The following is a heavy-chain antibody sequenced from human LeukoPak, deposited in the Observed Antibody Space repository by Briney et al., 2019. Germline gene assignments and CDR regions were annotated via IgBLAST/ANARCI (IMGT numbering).Heavy chain of an antibody. D-gene: IGHD3-10*02. J-gene: IGHJ6*04. Sequence: PGGSLRLSCAASGSTFSSYEMNWVRQAPGKGLEWVSYISSSGSTIYYADSVKGRFTISRDNAKNSLYLQMNSLRAGDTAVYYCAELGVTIIGGVWGKGTTVAISS. CDR2: ISSSGSTI. CDR1: GSTFSSYE. CDR3: AELGVTIIGGV. V-gene: IGHV3-48*03.